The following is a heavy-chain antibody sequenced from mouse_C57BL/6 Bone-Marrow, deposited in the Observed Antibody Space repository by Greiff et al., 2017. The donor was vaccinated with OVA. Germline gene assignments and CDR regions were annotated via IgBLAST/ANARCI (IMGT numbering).Heavy chain of an antibody. J-gene: IGHJ3*01. V-gene: IGHV10-1*01. CDR2: IRSKSNNYAT. CDR1: GFSFNTYA. CDR3: VRQKIYDGSFAY. Sequence: VQLVESGGGLVQPKGSLKLSCAASGFSFNTYAMNWVRQAPGKGLEWVARIRSKSNNYATYYADSVKDRFTISRDDSESMLYLQMNNLKTEDTAMYYCVRQKIYDGSFAYWGQGTLVTVSA. D-gene: IGHD2-3*01.